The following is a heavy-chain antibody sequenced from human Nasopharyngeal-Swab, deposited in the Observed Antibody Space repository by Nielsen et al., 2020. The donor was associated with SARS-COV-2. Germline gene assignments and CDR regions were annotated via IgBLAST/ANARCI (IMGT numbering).Heavy chain of an antibody. CDR2: INHSGST. V-gene: IGHV4-34*01. J-gene: IGHJ6*02. D-gene: IGHD2-15*01. Sequence: WIRQPPGKGLEWSGEINHSGSTKYNPSLKSRVTISGDTSKNQLSLKLSSVTAADTAVYYCARRVYCSGGSCYNDYYYYYGMDVWGQGTTVTVSS. CDR3: ARRVYCSGGSCYNDYYYYYGMDV.